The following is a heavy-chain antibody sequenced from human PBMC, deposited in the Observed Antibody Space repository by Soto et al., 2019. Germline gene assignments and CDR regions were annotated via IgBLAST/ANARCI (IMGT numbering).Heavy chain of an antibody. J-gene: IGHJ5*02. CDR2: INSDGSST. CDR1: GFPFKNYW. Sequence: PGGSLRLSYAASGFPFKNYWMNWFRQAPGKGLVWVSRINSDGSSTSYADSVKGRFTISRDNAKNTLYLQMNSLRAEDTAVYYCARGLQWLRNNWFDPWGQGTLVTVSS. CDR3: ARGLQWLRNNWFDP. D-gene: IGHD5-12*01. V-gene: IGHV3-74*01.